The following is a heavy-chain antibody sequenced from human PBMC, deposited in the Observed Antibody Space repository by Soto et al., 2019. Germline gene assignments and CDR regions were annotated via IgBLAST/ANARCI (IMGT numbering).Heavy chain of an antibody. CDR3: TTDSYSSTIIVRFDY. CDR1: GFTFSKAG. D-gene: IGHD1-26*01. J-gene: IGHJ4*02. V-gene: IGHV3-15*07. CDR2: VKSKTDGGTA. Sequence: GGSLRLSCAASGFTFSKAGINGVRQVRGKGLEWGGRVKSKTDGGTADYAAPVKGRFAVSRDDSKHMVYLQMNSLKTEDTGIYYSTTDSYSSTIIVRFDYWGQGTEVTVSS.